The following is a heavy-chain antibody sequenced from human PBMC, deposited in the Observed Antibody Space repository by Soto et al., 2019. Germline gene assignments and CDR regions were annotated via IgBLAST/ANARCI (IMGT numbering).Heavy chain of an antibody. Sequence: QVQLQESGPGLVKPSQTLSLTCTVSGGSISSGGYYWSWIRQHPGKALEWIGYIYYSGTTYYNPSLQSRVTISVDTSNNQFSLKLTSVTAADTAVYYCASTYYNATTGPFDYWGKGTLVTVSS. CDR1: GGSISSGGYY. J-gene: IGHJ4*02. V-gene: IGHV4-31*03. CDR3: ASTYYNATTGPFDY. CDR2: IYYSGTT. D-gene: IGHD3-22*01.